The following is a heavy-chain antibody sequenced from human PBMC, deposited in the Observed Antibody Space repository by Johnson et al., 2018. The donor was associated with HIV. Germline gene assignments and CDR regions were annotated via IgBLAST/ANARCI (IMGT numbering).Heavy chain of an antibody. J-gene: IGHJ3*02. CDR1: GFIFSSYD. CDR3: ARHYSSGWSHDAFDI. V-gene: IGHV3-66*04. D-gene: IGHD6-19*01. CDR2: IYSGGST. Sequence: MLLVESGGGLVQPGGSLRLSCAASGFIFSSYDMHWVRQATGKGLEWVSVIYSGGSTYYADSVKGRFTISRDNSKHTLYLQMNSLRAEDTAVYYCARHYSSGWSHDAFDIWGQGTMVTVSS.